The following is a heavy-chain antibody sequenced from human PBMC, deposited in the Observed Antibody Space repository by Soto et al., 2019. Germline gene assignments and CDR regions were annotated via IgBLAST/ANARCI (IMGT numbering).Heavy chain of an antibody. D-gene: IGHD1-26*01. Sequence: QVQLQESGTGLVEPSGTLSLTCNVYDGSINNGDCCRWVRQPPWTGLEWIGEVYHNGNPNYNASLKIRVTFSVDKSMNQFSLTLTSMTTSYTAVYYCATSGIVGSIYWGQGTLVTVSS. J-gene: IGHJ4*02. V-gene: IGHV4-4*02. CDR3: ATSGIVGSIY. CDR2: VYHNGNP. CDR1: DGSINNGDC.